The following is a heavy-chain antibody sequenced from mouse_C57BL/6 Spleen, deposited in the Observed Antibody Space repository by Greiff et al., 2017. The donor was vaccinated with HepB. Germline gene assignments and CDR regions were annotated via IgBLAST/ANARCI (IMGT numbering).Heavy chain of an antibody. J-gene: IGHJ2*01. CDR3: ATNWDGDPLDY. CDR1: GYTFTSYG. D-gene: IGHD4-1*01. V-gene: IGHV1-81*01. Sequence: QVQLQQSGAELARPGASVKLSCKASGYTFTSYGISCVKQRTGQGLEWIGEIYPRSGNIDYNEKFKGKATLTADKSSSTAFMQLRSLTSEDSAVYFCATNWDGDPLDYWGQGTTLTVSS. CDR2: IYPRSGNI.